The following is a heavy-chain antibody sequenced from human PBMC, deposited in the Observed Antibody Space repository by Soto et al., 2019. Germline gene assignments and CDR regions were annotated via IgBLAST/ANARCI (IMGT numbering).Heavy chain of an antibody. Sequence: QVQLVQSGAEVKKPGSSVKVSCKASGGTFSSYAISWVRQAPGQGLEWMGGIIPIFGTANYAQKFQGRVTSAADESTSTAYMEVSSLRSEDTAVYYCARSAVVTNGYRGQEGDYWGQGTLVTVSS. D-gene: IGHD5-12*01. CDR3: ARSAVVTNGYRGQEGDY. CDR2: IIPIFGTA. CDR1: GGTFSSYA. V-gene: IGHV1-69*12. J-gene: IGHJ4*02.